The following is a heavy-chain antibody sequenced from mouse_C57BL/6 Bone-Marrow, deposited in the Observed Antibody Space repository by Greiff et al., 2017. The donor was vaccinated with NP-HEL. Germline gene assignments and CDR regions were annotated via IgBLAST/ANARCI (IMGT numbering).Heavy chain of an antibody. CDR3: ARHGDGSVYY. CDR1: GFTFSSYG. Sequence: EVQGVESGGDLVKPGGSLKLSCAASGFTFSSYGMSWVRQTPDKRLEWVATISSGGSYTYYPDSVKGRFTISRDNAKNTLYLQMSSLKSEDTAMYYCARHGDGSVYYSGQDTTLTDSS. J-gene: IGHJ2*01. CDR2: ISSGGSYT. D-gene: IGHD2-3*01. V-gene: IGHV5-6*01.